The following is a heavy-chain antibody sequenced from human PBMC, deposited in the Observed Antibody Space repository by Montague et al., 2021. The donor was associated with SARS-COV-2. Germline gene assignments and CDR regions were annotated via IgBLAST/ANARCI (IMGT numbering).Heavy chain of an antibody. D-gene: IGHD1-1*01. CDR2: IYNSGGT. V-gene: IGHV4-30-4*08. CDR3: ASVRGGTASYFDN. CDR1: GASISSGDYY. J-gene: IGHJ4*02. Sequence: TLSLTCTVSGASISSGDYYWSWIRQPAGKGLEWIGRIYNSGGTLYNPSLKSRLTILVDTSKNQFSLNLSSVTAADTAVYFCASVRGGTASYFDNWGQGTLVTVSS.